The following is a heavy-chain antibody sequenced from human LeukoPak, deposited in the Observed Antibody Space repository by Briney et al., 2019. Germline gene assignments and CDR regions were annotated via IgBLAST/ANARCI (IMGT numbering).Heavy chain of an antibody. CDR2: IYSSDST. J-gene: IGHJ4*02. V-gene: IGHV3-53*01. Sequence: GGSLRLSCAASGFTVSSNYMSWVRQAPGKGLEWVSGIYSSDSTNYPDSVKGRFTISRDNSKNTLYLQMNRLRAEDTAVYYCARGNWNYPFDYWGQGTLVTVSS. CDR1: GFTVSSNY. CDR3: ARGNWNYPFDY. D-gene: IGHD1-7*01.